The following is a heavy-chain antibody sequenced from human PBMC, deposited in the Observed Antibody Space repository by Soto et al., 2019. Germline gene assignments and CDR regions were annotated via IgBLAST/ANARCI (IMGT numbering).Heavy chain of an antibody. V-gene: IGHV1-3*01. CDR2: INADNGKT. CDR3: AMTWTTVTSFDY. J-gene: IGHJ4*02. CDR1: GYTFTNYA. D-gene: IGHD4-17*01. Sequence: ASVKVSCKASGYTFTNYALHWVRQAPGQRLEWMGWINADNGKTKYSQKFQGRVTITRDTSASTAYIELSSLRPEDTAVYYCAMTWTTVTSFDYWGQGTLVTVSS.